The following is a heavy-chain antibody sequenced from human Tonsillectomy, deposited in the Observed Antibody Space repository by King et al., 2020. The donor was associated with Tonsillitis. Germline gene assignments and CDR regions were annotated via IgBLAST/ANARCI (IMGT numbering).Heavy chain of an antibody. V-gene: IGHV3-23*04. CDR3: AKDPNYNWGSYRNPFDY. Sequence: VQLVESGGGLVHPGGSLRLSCVASGFTFSAYGLSWVRQAPGKGLEWVSAISGSGGSTHYADSVKGRFTISRDNSKTTLFLQMNSLRAEDTAIYYCAKDPNYNWGSYRNPFDYWGQGVLVTVSS. CDR2: ISGSGGST. D-gene: IGHD3-16*02. J-gene: IGHJ4*02. CDR1: GFTFSAYG.